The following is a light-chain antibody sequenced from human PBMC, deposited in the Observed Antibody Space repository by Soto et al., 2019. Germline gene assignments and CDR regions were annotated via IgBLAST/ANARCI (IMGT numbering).Light chain of an antibody. V-gene: IGKV3-11*01. CDR2: DAS. CDR3: QQYGSSPPIT. J-gene: IGKJ5*01. CDR1: QSVSAY. Sequence: EIVLTQSPATLSLSPVDRATLSCRASQSVSAYLAWYQQKPGQAPRLLIYDASNRATGIPGRFSGSGSGTDFTLTISSLEPEDFAVYYCQQYGSSPPITFGQGTRLEIK.